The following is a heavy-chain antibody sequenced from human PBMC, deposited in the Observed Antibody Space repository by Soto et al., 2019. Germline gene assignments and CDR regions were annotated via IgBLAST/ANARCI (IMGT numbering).Heavy chain of an antibody. CDR2: MNPNSGNT. CDR3: ATLTHPLLCY. Sequence: QVQLVQSGAEVKKPGASVKVSCKASGYTFTSYDINWVRQATGQGLEWMGWMNPNSGNTGYAQKYQGRVPMTRNPSISTGYMELSSLSSADRAVYYCATLTHPLLCYWGQGTLVTVSS. D-gene: IGHD2-21*01. J-gene: IGHJ4*02. CDR1: GYTFTSYD. V-gene: IGHV1-8*01.